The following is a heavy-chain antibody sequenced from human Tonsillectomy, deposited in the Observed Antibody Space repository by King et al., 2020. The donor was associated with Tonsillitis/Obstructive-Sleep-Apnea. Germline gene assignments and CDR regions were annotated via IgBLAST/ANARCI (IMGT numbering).Heavy chain of an antibody. V-gene: IGHV5-51*03. J-gene: IGHJ3*02. CDR1: GYSFTSYW. D-gene: IGHD4-11*01. CDR2: ICPGDSDT. CDR3: TRDLDPLTTNGTEAFDI. Sequence: VQLVQSGAEVKKPGESLKISCKGSGYSFTSYWIGWVRQMPGKGLEWMGIICPGDSDTRYSPSFQGQVTISADKSISTAYLQWSSLKTSDTAMYYCTRDLDPLTTNGTEAFDIWRQGTMVTVSS.